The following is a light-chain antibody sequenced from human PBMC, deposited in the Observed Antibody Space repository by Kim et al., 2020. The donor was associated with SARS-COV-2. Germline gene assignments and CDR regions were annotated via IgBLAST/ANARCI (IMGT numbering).Light chain of an antibody. CDR1: SGHSSYI. Sequence: QLVLTQSSSASASLGSSVKLTCTLSSGHSSYIIAWHQQQPGKAPRYLMKLEGSGSYNKGSGVPDRSSGSSSGADRYLTISNLQSEDEADYYCETWDSNTWVFGGGTQLTVL. V-gene: IGLV4-60*03. CDR2: LEGSGSY. CDR3: ETWDSNTWV. J-gene: IGLJ3*02.